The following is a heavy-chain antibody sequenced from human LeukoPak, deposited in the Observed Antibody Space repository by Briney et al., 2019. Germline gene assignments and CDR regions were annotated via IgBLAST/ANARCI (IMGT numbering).Heavy chain of an antibody. CDR1: GFTFSSYA. Sequence: GGSLRLSCAASGFTFSSYAMSSVRQAPGKGLEWVSAISGSGGSTYYADSVKGRFTISRDNSKNTLYLQMNSLRAEDTAVYYCAKRSLSSGWYGTFDYWGQGTLVTVSS. CDR2: ISGSGGST. J-gene: IGHJ4*02. D-gene: IGHD6-19*01. CDR3: AKRSLSSGWYGTFDY. V-gene: IGHV3-23*01.